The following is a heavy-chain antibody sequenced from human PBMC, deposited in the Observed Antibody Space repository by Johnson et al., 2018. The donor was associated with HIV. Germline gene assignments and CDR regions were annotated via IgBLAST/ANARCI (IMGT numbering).Heavy chain of an antibody. Sequence: QVQVVESGGGLVQPGGSLRLSCAASGFTFSSYGMHWVRQAPGKGLEWVAVISRDGSNKYYVDSVKGRFTISRDNSKNTLYLQMNSLRAEDTAVYYCAKVVGSGATGDAFDIWGQGTMVTVSS. CDR1: GFTFSSYG. D-gene: IGHD1-26*01. J-gene: IGHJ3*02. V-gene: IGHV3-30*18. CDR2: ISRDGSNK. CDR3: AKVVGSGATGDAFDI.